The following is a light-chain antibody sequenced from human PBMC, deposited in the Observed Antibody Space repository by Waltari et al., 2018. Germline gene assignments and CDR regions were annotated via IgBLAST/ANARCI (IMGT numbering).Light chain of an antibody. CDR1: QSLVFSDGSTY. V-gene: IGKV2-30*01. J-gene: IGKJ2*01. CDR3: MQGTHWPYT. Sequence: DAVLTQSPLSLPVTLGQPASISCRSSQSLVFSDGSTYLNWFHQRPGQSPRRLIYKVSNRDSGVPDRFSGSESGSAVTLEISGVEAEDVGLYYCMQGTHWPYTFGQGTKLEI. CDR2: KVS.